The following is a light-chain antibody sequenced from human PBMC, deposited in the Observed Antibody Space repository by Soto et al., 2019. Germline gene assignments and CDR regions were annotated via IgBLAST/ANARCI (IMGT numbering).Light chain of an antibody. CDR2: GAS. CDR3: QQYGTYPT. V-gene: IGKV3-20*01. Sequence: EIVLTQSPGTLSLSPGERATLSCTTSQSISSNYLAWYQQKPGQAPRLLIFGASSRATGIPDRFSGSGSGTDFTLTISGLEPEDFAVYYCQQYGTYPTFGGGTKVDIK. CDR1: QSISSNY. J-gene: IGKJ4*01.